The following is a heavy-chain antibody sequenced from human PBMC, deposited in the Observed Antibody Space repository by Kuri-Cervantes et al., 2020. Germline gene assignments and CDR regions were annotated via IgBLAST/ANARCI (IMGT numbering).Heavy chain of an antibody. CDR2: ISAYNGDT. CDR3: ARDLVPAARSPVAEAY. CDR1: GYTFTSYG. J-gene: IGHJ4*02. D-gene: IGHD2-2*01. Sequence: ASVKVSCKASGYTFTSYGISWMRQAPGQGLEWMGWISAYNGDTNYAQKLQGRVTMTTDTSTSTAYMELRSLRSDDTAVYYCARDLVPAARSPVAEAYWGQGTLVTVSS. V-gene: IGHV1-18*01.